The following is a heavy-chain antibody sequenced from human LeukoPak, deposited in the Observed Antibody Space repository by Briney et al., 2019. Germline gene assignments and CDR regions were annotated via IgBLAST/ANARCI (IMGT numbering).Heavy chain of an antibody. CDR2: IYSDGTT. CDR3: VRGKPATAIRPYFDY. D-gene: IGHD2-2*02. CDR1: GLTVSSNY. J-gene: IGHJ4*02. V-gene: IGHV3-66*01. Sequence: GGSLRLSCAASGLTVSSNYMNWVRQAPGKGLEWVSVIYSDGTTFYSDSVKGRFTISRGNSDNTLYLQMNSLRAEDTALYYCVRGKPATAIRPYFDYWGQGTLVTVSS.